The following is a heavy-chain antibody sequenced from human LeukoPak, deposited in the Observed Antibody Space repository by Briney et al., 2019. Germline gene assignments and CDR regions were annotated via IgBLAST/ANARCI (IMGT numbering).Heavy chain of an antibody. J-gene: IGHJ3*02. CDR3: AGGTNQVGNVALDI. CDR2: IYYSGYT. D-gene: IGHD1-14*01. Sequence: PSQTLSLTCTVSGGSISSGGYYWSWIRQHPGKGLEWIGYIYYSGYTYYNPSLKSRVTTSVDTSKNQFSLKLSSVTAADTAVYYCAGGTNQVGNVALDIWGQGTMVTVSS. V-gene: IGHV4-31*03. CDR1: GGSISSGGYY.